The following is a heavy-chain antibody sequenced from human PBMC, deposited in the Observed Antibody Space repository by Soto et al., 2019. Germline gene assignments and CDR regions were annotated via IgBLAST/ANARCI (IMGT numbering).Heavy chain of an antibody. V-gene: IGHV1-18*01. J-gene: IGHJ5*02. Sequence: QVHLVQSGVEVKTPGASVKVSCQASGYTFFTYDISWVRQAPGQGLEWMGWISTYSGDTKYAQKFHSRITRTTDKSTTTAILELRSQRSDDTAVYYCAIHPGTTTSEKWFDPWGQGTMVNVSS. CDR1: GYTFFTYD. D-gene: IGHD1-1*01. CDR3: AIHPGTTTSEKWFDP. CDR2: ISTYSGDT.